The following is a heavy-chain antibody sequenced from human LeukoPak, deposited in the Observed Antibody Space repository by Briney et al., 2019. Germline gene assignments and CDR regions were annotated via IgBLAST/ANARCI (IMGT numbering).Heavy chain of an antibody. CDR2: INPSGGST. Sequence: ASVKVSCKASGYTFTSYYMHWVRQAPGQGLEWMGIINPSGGSTSYAQKFQGRVTMTRDTSTSTVYMELSSLRSEDTAVYYCARGGLISFLVAVGATTLDYWGQGTPVTVSS. D-gene: IGHD1-26*01. CDR3: ARGGLISFLVAVGATTLDY. CDR1: GYTFTSYY. J-gene: IGHJ4*02. V-gene: IGHV1-46*01.